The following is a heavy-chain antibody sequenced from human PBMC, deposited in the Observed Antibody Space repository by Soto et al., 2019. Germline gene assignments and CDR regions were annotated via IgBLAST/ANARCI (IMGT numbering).Heavy chain of an antibody. J-gene: IGHJ4*02. V-gene: IGHV3-9*01. Sequence: PGGSLRLSCAASGFTFDDYAMHWVRQAPGKGLEWVSGISWNSGSIGYADSVKGRFTISRDNAKNSLYLQMNSLRIEDTALYYGVRDDDGRGIEFDEWGQGTPVTVSS. CDR3: VRDDDGRGIEFDE. D-gene: IGHD3-22*01. CDR2: ISWNSGSI. CDR1: GFTFDDYA.